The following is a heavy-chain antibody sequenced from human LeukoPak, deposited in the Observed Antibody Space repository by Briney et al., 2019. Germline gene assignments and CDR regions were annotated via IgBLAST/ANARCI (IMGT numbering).Heavy chain of an antibody. CDR3: ARSLYSQSDAFDI. CDR1: GGSISSGGYY. V-gene: IGHV4-31*03. D-gene: IGHD2-21*01. J-gene: IGHJ3*02. CDR2: IYYSGST. Sequence: PSETLSLTCTVSGGSISSGGYYWSWIRQHPGKGLEWIGYIYYSGSTYYNPSLKSRVTISVDTSKNQFSLKLSSVTAADTAVYYCARSLYSQSDAFDIWGQGTMVTVSS.